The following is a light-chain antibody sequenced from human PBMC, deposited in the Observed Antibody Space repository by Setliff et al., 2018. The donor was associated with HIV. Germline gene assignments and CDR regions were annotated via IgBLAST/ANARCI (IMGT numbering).Light chain of an antibody. CDR1: QSVSSN. CDR2: AAS. J-gene: IGKJ4*01. V-gene: IGKV3-15*01. Sequence: EIVMTQSPATVSVFPGERATLSCRASQSVSSNLAWYRQKPVQAPRLLIYAASTRVTGIPARFSGRGSGTEFTLTISSLQSEDFGVYYCQQELTFGGGTRWIA. CDR3: QQELT.